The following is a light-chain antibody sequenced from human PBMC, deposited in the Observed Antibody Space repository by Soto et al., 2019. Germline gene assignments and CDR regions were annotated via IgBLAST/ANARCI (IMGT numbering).Light chain of an antibody. CDR3: SSYAGSNVV. CDR2: EVS. CDR1: SSDVGGYNY. V-gene: IGLV2-8*01. J-gene: IGLJ2*01. Sequence: QSVLTQPPSASGSPGQSVTISCTGTSSDVGGYNYVSWYQQHPGKAPKLMIYEVSKRPSGVPDRFSGSKSGNPASLTVSGIQAEDEADYYCSSYAGSNVVFGGGTKLTVL.